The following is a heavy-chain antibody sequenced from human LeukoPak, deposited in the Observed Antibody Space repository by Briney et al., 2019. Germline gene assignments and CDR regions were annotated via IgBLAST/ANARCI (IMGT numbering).Heavy chain of an antibody. CDR3: ARDDRPRVVYYYYYGMDV. CDR2: IYSGGST. Sequence: GGSLRLSCAASGFTVSSNYMSWVRQAPGKGLEWVSVIYSGGSTYYADSVEGRFTISRDNSKNTLYLQMNSLRAEDTAVYYCARDDRPRVVYYYYYGMDVWGQGTTVTVSS. D-gene: IGHD3-3*01. CDR1: GFTVSSNY. J-gene: IGHJ6*02. V-gene: IGHV3-66*01.